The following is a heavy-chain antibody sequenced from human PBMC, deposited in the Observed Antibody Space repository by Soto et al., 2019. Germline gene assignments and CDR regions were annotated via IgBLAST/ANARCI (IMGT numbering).Heavy chain of an antibody. CDR3: AKDFSGWYGTPNY. V-gene: IGHV3-21*01. CDR1: GFTFSSYS. Sequence: PGGSVRLSCAASGFTFSSYSMNWVRQAPGKGLEWVSSISSSSSYIYYADSVKGRFTISRDNAKNSLYLQMNSLRAEDTAVYYCAKDFSGWYGTPNYWGQGTLVTVSS. J-gene: IGHJ4*02. D-gene: IGHD6-19*01. CDR2: ISSSSSYI.